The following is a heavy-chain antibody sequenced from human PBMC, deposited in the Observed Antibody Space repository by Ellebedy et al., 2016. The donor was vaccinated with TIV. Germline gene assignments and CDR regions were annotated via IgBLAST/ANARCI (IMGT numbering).Heavy chain of an antibody. V-gene: IGHV3-7*01. Sequence: GGSLRLXXEATGFSFSNYWMSWVRQGPGKGLEWVANMKQDGSEKFYVDSVNGRFTISRDNAKNSLYLHLSSLRPEDTAVYYCARLNWGRFAFDFWGRGTLVTVSS. J-gene: IGHJ5*01. D-gene: IGHD7-27*01. CDR1: GFSFSNYW. CDR2: MKQDGSEK. CDR3: ARLNWGRFAFDF.